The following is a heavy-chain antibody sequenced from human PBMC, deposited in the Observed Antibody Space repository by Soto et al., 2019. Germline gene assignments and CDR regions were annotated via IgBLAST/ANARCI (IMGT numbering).Heavy chain of an antibody. CDR2: INHSGST. J-gene: IGHJ5*02. CDR3: ARGRINMVRGVIWFDP. Sequence: PSETLSLTCAVYGGSFSGYYWSWIRQPPGKGLEWIGEINHSGSTNYNPSLKSRVTISVDTSKNQFSLKLSSVTAADTAVYYCARGRINMVRGVIWFDPWGQGTLVTVSS. V-gene: IGHV4-34*01. D-gene: IGHD3-10*01. CDR1: GGSFSGYY.